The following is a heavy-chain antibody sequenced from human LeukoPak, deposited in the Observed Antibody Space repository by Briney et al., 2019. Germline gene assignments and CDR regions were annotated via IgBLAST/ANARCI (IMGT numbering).Heavy chain of an antibody. D-gene: IGHD4-17*01. CDR1: GGTFSSYA. Sequence: SVKVSCKASGGTFSSYAISWVRQAPGQGLEWMGRVIPILGIANYAQKFQGRVTNTADKSTSTAYMELSSLRSEDTAVYYCARLMTTVTTVPHWGQGTLVTVSS. J-gene: IGHJ4*02. V-gene: IGHV1-69*04. CDR3: ARLMTTVTTVPH. CDR2: VIPILGIA.